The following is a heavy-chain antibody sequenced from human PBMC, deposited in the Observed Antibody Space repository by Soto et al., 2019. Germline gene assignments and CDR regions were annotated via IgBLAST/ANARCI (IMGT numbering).Heavy chain of an antibody. Sequence: CAASGFTFRSFTMNWVRQAPGKGLEWVSTISSNSAYIYYTDALRGRFTISRDNAKNSLHLQMNSLRAEDTAVYYCTRDASRDSSARGWFDPWGPGTLVTVSS. J-gene: IGHJ5*02. V-gene: IGHV3-21*01. D-gene: IGHD6-13*01. CDR1: GFTFRSFT. CDR3: TRDASRDSSARGWFDP. CDR2: ISSNSAYI.